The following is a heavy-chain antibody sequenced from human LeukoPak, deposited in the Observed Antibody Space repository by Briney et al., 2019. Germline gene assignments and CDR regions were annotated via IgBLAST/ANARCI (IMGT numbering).Heavy chain of an antibody. D-gene: IGHD2-21*02. Sequence: GGSLRLSCAASGFTFTNYTMHWVRQAPGKGLEWVAVLSSDGNNEYYADSVKGRFTISRDISKNTLYLQMTSLRAEDTAVYYCARGAYQIVVVTAPTYWGQGTLVTVSS. CDR1: GFTFTNYT. CDR2: LSSDGNNE. V-gene: IGHV3-30-3*01. J-gene: IGHJ4*02. CDR3: ARGAYQIVVVTAPTY.